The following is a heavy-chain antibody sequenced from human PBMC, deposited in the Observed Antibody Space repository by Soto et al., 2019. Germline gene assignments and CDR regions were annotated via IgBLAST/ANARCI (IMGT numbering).Heavy chain of an antibody. D-gene: IGHD3-3*01. CDR1: GYTFTSYG. V-gene: IGHV1-18*01. J-gene: IGHJ5*02. Sequence: GASVKVSCKASGYTFTSYGISWVRQAPGQGLEWMGWISAYNGNTNYAQKLQGRVTMTTDTSTSTAYMELRSLRSDDTAVYYCARARTFITIFGVVRLDPWGQGTLVTVSS. CDR2: ISAYNGNT. CDR3: ARARTFITIFGVVRLDP.